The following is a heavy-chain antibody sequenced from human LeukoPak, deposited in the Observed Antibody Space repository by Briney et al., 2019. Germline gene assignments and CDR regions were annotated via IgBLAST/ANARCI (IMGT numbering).Heavy chain of an antibody. D-gene: IGHD6-13*01. CDR2: INAGNGNT. V-gene: IGHV1-3*01. Sequence: PGGSLRLSCAASGYTFTSYAMHWVRQAPGQRLEWMGWINAGNGNTKYSQKFQGRVTITRDTSASTAYMELSSLRSDDTAVYYCARDSSSWYTEGANWFDPWGQGTLVTVSS. CDR3: ARDSSSWYTEGANWFDP. J-gene: IGHJ5*02. CDR1: GYTFTSYA.